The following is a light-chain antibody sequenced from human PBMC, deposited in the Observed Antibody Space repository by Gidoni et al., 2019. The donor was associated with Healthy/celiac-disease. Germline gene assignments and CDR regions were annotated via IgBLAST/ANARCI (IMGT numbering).Light chain of an antibody. Sequence: QSVLTQPPSASGTPGQRVTISCSGSSSNIGSNYVYWYQQLPGTAPKLLIYSNNQRPSGVPDRFSCSKSGTSASLAISGLRSEDEADYYCAAWDDSLSGNWVFGGGTKLTVL. J-gene: IGLJ3*02. CDR1: SSNIGSNY. CDR3: AAWDDSLSGNWV. CDR2: SNN. V-gene: IGLV1-47*02.